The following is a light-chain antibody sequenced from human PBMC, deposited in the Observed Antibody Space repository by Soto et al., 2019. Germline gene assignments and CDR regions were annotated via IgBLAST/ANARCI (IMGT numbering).Light chain of an antibody. Sequence: QSALTQPASVSGSPGQSITISCTGTNSDVGGYNYVSWYQRHPGKAPKLVIYGVSYRPSGVSNRFSGSKSGNTASLTISGLQAEDEADYYCSSYTTRNSWVFGGGTKLTAL. V-gene: IGLV2-14*01. J-gene: IGLJ3*02. CDR2: GVS. CDR1: NSDVGGYNY. CDR3: SSYTTRNSWV.